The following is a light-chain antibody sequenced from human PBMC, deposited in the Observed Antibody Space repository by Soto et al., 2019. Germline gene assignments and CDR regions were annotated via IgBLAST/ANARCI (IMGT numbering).Light chain of an antibody. CDR3: QQYGSSPRT. V-gene: IGKV3-20*01. J-gene: IGKJ5*01. CDR2: GAS. CDR1: QSVSSSF. Sequence: EIVLTQSPGTLSLSPGERATLSCRASQSVSSSFLAWYQQKVGQAPRLLIYGASSRATGIPDRFSGSGSGTDFTFTISRLEPEDFAVYYCQQYGSSPRTFGQGTRVEIK.